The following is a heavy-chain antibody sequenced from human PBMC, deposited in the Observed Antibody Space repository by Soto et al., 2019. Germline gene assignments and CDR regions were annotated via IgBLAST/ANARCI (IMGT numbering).Heavy chain of an antibody. CDR1: GGPISSSNW. CDR3: ARDMYYDILTGYQKSDAFDI. CDR2: IYHSGST. J-gene: IGHJ3*02. V-gene: IGHV4-4*02. Sequence: QVQLQESGPGLVKPSGTLSLTCAVSGGPISSSNWWSWVRQPPGKGLEWIGEIYHSGSTNYNPSLKSRVTISVDKSKNQFSLKLSSVTAADTAVYYCARDMYYDILTGYQKSDAFDIWGQGTMVTVSS. D-gene: IGHD3-9*01.